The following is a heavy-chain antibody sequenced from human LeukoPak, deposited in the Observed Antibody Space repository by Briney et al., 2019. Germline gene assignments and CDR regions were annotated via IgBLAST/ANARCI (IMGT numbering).Heavy chain of an antibody. CDR1: GGTFNNYA. CDR2: IIPIFGTA. J-gene: IGHJ4*02. CDR3: ARSGSYPNYYFDY. Sequence: SVKVSCKASGGTFNNYAISWVRQAPGQGLEWMGRIIPIFGTADYAQKFQGRVTVTTDESTSTAYVELSRLRSEDTAVYYCARSGSYPNYYFDYWGQGTLVTVSS. V-gene: IGHV1-69*05. D-gene: IGHD1-26*01.